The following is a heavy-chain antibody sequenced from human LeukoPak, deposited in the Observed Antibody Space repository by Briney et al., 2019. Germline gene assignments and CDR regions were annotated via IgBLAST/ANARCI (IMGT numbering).Heavy chain of an antibody. J-gene: IGHJ4*02. Sequence: GGSLRLSCAASGFTFSSYSMNWVRQAPGKGLEWVSSISSSSSYIYYADSVKGRFTISRDNAKNSLYLQMNSLRAEDTAVYYCARGSLFPHESYFDYWGQGTLVTVSS. V-gene: IGHV3-21*01. CDR2: ISSSSSYI. CDR3: ARGSLFPHESYFDY. CDR1: GFTFSSYS.